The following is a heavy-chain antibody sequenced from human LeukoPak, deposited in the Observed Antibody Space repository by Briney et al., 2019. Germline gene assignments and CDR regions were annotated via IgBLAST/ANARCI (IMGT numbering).Heavy chain of an antibody. J-gene: IGHJ4*02. Sequence: GGSLRLSCAASGFTFSSYSMNWVRQAPGKGLEWVSYISSSSSTIYYADSVKGRFTISRDNAKNSLYLQMNSLRAEDTAVYYCAKGTSRGYDYRYYFDYWGQGTLVTVSS. CDR2: ISSSSSTI. CDR1: GFTFSSYS. D-gene: IGHD5-12*01. V-gene: IGHV3-48*01. CDR3: AKGTSRGYDYRYYFDY.